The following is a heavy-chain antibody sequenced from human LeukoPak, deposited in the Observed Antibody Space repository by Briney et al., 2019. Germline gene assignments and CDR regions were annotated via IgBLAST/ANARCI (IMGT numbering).Heavy chain of an antibody. CDR3: ATFGGDSSSSPLYYFDY. J-gene: IGHJ4*02. V-gene: IGHV1-69-2*01. D-gene: IGHD6-6*01. Sequence: ASVKISCKVSGYTFTDYYMHWVQQAPGKGLEWMGLVDPEDGETICAEKFQGRVTITADTSTDTAYMELSSLRSEDTAVYYCATFGGDSSSSPLYYFDYWGQGTLVTVSS. CDR1: GYTFTDYY. CDR2: VDPEDGET.